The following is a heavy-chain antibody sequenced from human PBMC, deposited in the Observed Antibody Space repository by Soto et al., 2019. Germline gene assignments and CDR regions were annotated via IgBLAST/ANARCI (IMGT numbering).Heavy chain of an antibody. J-gene: IGHJ4*02. D-gene: IGHD3-10*01. CDR1: GIIFSAFA. CDR2: ITGSGGST. Sequence: VQLLESGGGLAQPGGSLTLSCTASGIIFSAFAMSWVRQAPGKGLEWVSGITGSGGSTNYADTVKGRFTISRDNSKDTLYLQMKSLRVEDTANYYCAIVSVTRIRGEPPAHWGQGTLVTVSS. CDR3: AIVSVTRIRGEPPAH. V-gene: IGHV3-23*01.